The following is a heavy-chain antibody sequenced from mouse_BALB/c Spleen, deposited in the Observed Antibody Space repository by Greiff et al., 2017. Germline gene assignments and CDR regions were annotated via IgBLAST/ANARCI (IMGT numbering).Heavy chain of an antibody. J-gene: IGHJ4*01. CDR2: IYPGSVST. CDR3: TMGAYYGNLYAMDY. D-gene: IGHD2-10*01. Sequence: LQQPGSELVRPGASVKLSCKASGYTFTSYWMHWVKQRHGQGLEWIGNIYPGSVSTNYDEKFKSKGTLTVDTSSSTAYMHLSSLTSEDSAVYYCTMGAYYGNLYAMDYWGQGTSVTVSS. CDR1: GYTFTSYW. V-gene: IGHV1S22*01.